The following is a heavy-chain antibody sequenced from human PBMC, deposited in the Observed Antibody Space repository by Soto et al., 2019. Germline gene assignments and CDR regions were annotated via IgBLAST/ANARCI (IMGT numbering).Heavy chain of an antibody. CDR3: ARWAGRSYYYYIDV. D-gene: IGHD1-26*01. CDR1: GFTVSSNY. CDR2: IYSGGST. Sequence: EVQLVESGGGLVQPGGSLRLSCAASGFTVSSNYMSWVRQAPGKGLEWVSVIYSGGSTYYADSVKGRFTISRHNSKNRLYLQMNSLRAEDTAVYYCARWAGRSYYYYIDVWGKGTTVTVSS. V-gene: IGHV3-53*04. J-gene: IGHJ6*03.